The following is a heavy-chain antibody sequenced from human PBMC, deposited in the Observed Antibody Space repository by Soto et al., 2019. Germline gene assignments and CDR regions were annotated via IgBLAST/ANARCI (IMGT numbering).Heavy chain of an antibody. V-gene: IGHV4-34*01. J-gene: IGHJ5*02. Sequence: PSETLSLTCAVYGGSFSGYYWSWIRQPPGKGLEWIGEINHSGSTNYNPSLKSRVTISVDTSKNQFSLKLSSVTAADTAVYYCAVEDYGDKHPWGQGTLVTVSS. CDR1: GGSFSGYY. CDR3: AVEDYGDKHP. CDR2: INHSGST. D-gene: IGHD4-17*01.